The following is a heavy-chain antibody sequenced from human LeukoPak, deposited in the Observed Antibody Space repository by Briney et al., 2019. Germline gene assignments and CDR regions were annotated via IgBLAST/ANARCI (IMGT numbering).Heavy chain of an antibody. Sequence: GGSLRLSCAASGFTFSSYGMHWVRQAPGKGLEWVAVISYDGSNKYYADSVKGRFTISRDNSKNTLHPQMNSLRAEDTAVYYCAKDRSRYDSSAYDFDYWGQGTLVTVSS. CDR1: GFTFSSYG. J-gene: IGHJ4*02. D-gene: IGHD3-22*01. CDR2: ISYDGSNK. V-gene: IGHV3-30*18. CDR3: AKDRSRYDSSAYDFDY.